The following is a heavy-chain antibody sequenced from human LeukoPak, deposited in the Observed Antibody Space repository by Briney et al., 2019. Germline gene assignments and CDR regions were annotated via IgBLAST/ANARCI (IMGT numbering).Heavy chain of an antibody. Sequence: GGSLRLSCAASGFTFSSYSMNWVRQAPGKGLEWVSYISSSSSTIYYADSVKGRFTISRDNAKNSLYLQMNSLRAEDTAVYYCARDGGYDSSGYDYWGQGTLVTVSS. J-gene: IGHJ4*02. D-gene: IGHD3-22*01. CDR3: ARDGGYDSSGYDY. CDR2: ISSSSSTI. V-gene: IGHV3-48*04. CDR1: GFTFSSYS.